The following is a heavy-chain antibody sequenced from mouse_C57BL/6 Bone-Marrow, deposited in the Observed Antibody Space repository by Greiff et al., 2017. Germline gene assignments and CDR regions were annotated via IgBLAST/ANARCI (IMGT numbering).Heavy chain of an antibody. V-gene: IGHV1-39*01. CDR2: INPNYGTT. D-gene: IGHD2-4*01. J-gene: IGHJ4*01. Sequence: VHVKQSGPELVKPGASVKISCKASGYSFTDYNMNWVQQSNGKSLEWIGVINPNYGTTSYNQKFKGKATLTVDQSSSTAYLQLNSLTSEDSAVYYCARGYDNDYAMDYWGQGTSVTASS. CDR1: GYSFTDYN. CDR3: ARGYDNDYAMDY.